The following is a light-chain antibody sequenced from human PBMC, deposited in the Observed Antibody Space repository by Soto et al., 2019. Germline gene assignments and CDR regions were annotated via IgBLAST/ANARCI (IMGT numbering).Light chain of an antibody. V-gene: IGLV2-14*01. CDR1: SSDIGGYNY. CDR3: SSYTSSNTLV. CDR2: EVT. J-gene: IGLJ1*01. Sequence: QSFLTQPASVSGSPGQSITISCTGGSSDIGGYNYVSWFQQHPGKAPKLMIYEVTNRPSGVSNRFSGSKSGSTASLTISGLQAEDEADYYCSSYTSSNTLVFGTGTKVTV.